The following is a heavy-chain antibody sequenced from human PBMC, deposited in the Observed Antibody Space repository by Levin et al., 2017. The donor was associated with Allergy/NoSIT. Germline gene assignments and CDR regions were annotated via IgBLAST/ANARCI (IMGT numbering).Heavy chain of an antibody. CDR3: ATTLGYCSSTSCQEGY. J-gene: IGHJ4*02. Sequence: PGGSLRLSCAASGFMFSNYDMNWVRQAPGKGLEWVSYISSSDYTIYYATSVKGRFTISRDNARNSLYLQMDSLRAEDSAVYYCATTLGYCSSTSCQEGYWGQGTLVTVSS. CDR1: GFMFSNYD. V-gene: IGHV3-48*03. D-gene: IGHD2-2*01. CDR2: ISSSDYTI.